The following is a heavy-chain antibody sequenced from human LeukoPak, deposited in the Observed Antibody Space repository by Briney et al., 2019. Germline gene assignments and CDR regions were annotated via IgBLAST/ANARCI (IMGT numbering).Heavy chain of an antibody. Sequence: PSETLSLTCTVSGGSVSSGSYYWSWIRQPPRKGLEWIGYIYYSGSTYYNPSLKSRVTISVDTSKNQFSLKLSSVTAADTAVYYCASYSSGWPRAWDYWGQGTLATVSS. CDR1: GGSVSSGSYY. J-gene: IGHJ4*02. V-gene: IGHV4-61*01. D-gene: IGHD6-19*01. CDR2: IYYSGST. CDR3: ASYSSGWPRAWDY.